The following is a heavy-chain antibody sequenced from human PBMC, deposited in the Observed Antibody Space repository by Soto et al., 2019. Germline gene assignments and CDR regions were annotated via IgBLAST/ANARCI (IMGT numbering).Heavy chain of an antibody. CDR2: IFYSGSI. CDR1: GGSISSGGYY. J-gene: IGHJ6*02. D-gene: IGHD6-13*01. CDR3: ARDSSRISAAYLGHYYGMDV. V-gene: IGHV4-31*03. Sequence: SETLSLTCTVSGGSISSGGYYWSWIRQDPGKGLEWIGYIFYSGSIYYNPSLKSRVTISVDTSKNQFSLKLSSVTAADTAVYYCARDSSRISAAYLGHYYGMDVWGQGTTVTVSS.